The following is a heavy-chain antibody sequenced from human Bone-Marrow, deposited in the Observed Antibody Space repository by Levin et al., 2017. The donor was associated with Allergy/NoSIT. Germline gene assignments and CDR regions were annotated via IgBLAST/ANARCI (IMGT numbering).Heavy chain of an antibody. CDR3: TRVRERGELRYFDWLPGAFDI. J-gene: IGHJ3*02. CDR2: IRSKANSYAT. D-gene: IGHD3-9*01. Sequence: GGSLRLSCAASGFTFSGSAMHWVRQASGKGLEWVGRIRSKANSYATAYAASVKGRFTISRDDSKNTAYLQMNSLKTEDTAVYYCTRVRERGELRYFDWLPGAFDIWGQGTMVTVSS. CDR1: GFTFSGSA. V-gene: IGHV3-73*01.